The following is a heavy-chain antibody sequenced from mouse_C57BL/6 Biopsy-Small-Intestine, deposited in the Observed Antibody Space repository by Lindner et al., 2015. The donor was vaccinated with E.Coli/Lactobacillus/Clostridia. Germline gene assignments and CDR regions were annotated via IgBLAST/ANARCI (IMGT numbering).Heavy chain of an antibody. CDR3: VRQGLLRYYYAMDY. D-gene: IGHD1-1*01. Sequence: QLQESGGGLVQPKGSLKLSCAASGFSFNTYAMNWVRQAPGKGLEWVARIRSKSNNYATYYADSVKDRFTISRDDSESMLYLQMNNLKTEDTAMYYCVRQGLLRYYYAMDYWGQGTSVTVSS. J-gene: IGHJ4*01. CDR2: IRSKSNNYAT. CDR1: GFSFNTYA. V-gene: IGHV10-1*01.